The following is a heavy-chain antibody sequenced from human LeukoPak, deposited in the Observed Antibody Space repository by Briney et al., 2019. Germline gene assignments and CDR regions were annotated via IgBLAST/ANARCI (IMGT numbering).Heavy chain of an antibody. Sequence: PGGSLRLSCAASGFTFSSYTMNWVRQAPGKGLEWVSAISGTGDSTFYADSLRGRFTISRDNSKNTLDLQMNSLRAEYTAVYYCAKELYTGSYLTSDHWGQGTLVTVSS. J-gene: IGHJ4*02. CDR1: GFTFSSYT. CDR3: AKELYTGSYLTSDH. V-gene: IGHV3-23*01. CDR2: ISGTGDST. D-gene: IGHD1-26*01.